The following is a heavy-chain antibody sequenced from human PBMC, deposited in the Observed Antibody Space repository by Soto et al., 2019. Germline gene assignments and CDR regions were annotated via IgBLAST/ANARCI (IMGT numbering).Heavy chain of an antibody. D-gene: IGHD2-15*01. CDR1: GGSISSSSYY. CDR3: ARHVDCSGGSCYPDAFDI. Sequence: QLQLQESGPGLVKPSETLSLTCTVSGGSISSSSYYWGWIRQPPGKGLEWIGSIYYSGSTYYNPSLKSRVTISVDTSKNQFSRKLSSVTAADTAVYYCARHVDCSGGSCYPDAFDIWGQGTMVTVSS. CDR2: IYYSGST. V-gene: IGHV4-39*01. J-gene: IGHJ3*02.